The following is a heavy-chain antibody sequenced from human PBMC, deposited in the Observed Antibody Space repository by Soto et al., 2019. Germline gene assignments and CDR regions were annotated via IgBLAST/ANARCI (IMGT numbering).Heavy chain of an antibody. CDR2: IYWDDDK. J-gene: IGHJ4*02. Sequence: QITLKESGPTLVKPTQTLTLTCTFSGFSLSTSGVGVGWIRQPPGKALEWLALIYWDDDKRYSPSLKSRLIITKDTAKNQVVLTMTNMDPVDTATYYCAHRRIDGDGPKNYYFDFWGQGTLVTVSS. D-gene: IGHD4-17*01. V-gene: IGHV2-5*02. CDR1: GFSLSTSGVG. CDR3: AHRRIDGDGPKNYYFDF.